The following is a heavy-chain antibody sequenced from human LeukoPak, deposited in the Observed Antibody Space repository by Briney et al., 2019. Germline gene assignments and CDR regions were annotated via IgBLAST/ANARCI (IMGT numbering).Heavy chain of an antibody. D-gene: IGHD6-13*01. CDR1: GFTFTTYW. CDR3: ARGRHSSSWSPIDY. V-gene: IGHV3-7*01. J-gene: IGHJ4*02. Sequence: PGGSLRLSCAASGFTFTTYWMSWVRQAPGKGLEWVANIKQDGTEKYYVDSVKGRFTISRDNAKNSLYLQMNSLRAEDTAMYYCARGRHSSSWSPIDYWGQGTRSPSPQ. CDR2: IKQDGTEK.